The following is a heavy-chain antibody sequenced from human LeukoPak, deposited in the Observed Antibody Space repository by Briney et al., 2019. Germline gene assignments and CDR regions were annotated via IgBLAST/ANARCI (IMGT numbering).Heavy chain of an antibody. V-gene: IGHV1-46*01. Sequence: ASVKVSCKASGYTFISYYIHWVRQAPGQGLEWMGIISPSGGSTTYALKFQGRVTMTRDRSTSTVYMELSSLRSEDTAVYYCARDPPDYYDSSGPNDYWGQGTLVTVSS. CDR3: ARDPPDYYDSSGPNDY. D-gene: IGHD3-22*01. J-gene: IGHJ4*02. CDR2: ISPSGGST. CDR1: GYTFISYY.